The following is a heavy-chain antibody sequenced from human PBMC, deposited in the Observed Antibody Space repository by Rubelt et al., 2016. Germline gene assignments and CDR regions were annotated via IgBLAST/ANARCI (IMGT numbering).Heavy chain of an antibody. CDR2: IKRDGSEK. D-gene: IGHD6-13*01. V-gene: IGHV3-7*01. Sequence: GFSFRNYSIHWVRQAPGKGLEWVANIKRDGSEKNYVDSVKGRFTISRDNAQNSLFLQMNSLRAEDTALYYCGRDRRYTLAAGPYFDYWGQGTLVTVSS. J-gene: IGHJ4*02. CDR1: GFSFRNYS. CDR3: GRDRRYTLAAGPYFDY.